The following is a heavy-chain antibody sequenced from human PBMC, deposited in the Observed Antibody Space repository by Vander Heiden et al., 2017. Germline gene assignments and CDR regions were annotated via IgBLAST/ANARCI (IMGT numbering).Heavy chain of an antibody. J-gene: IGHJ4*02. Sequence: QVQLVQSGAEVKKPGASVRVSCKASGYTFTGYYMHWVRQAPGQGLEWMGWINPNSGGTNDAQKFQGRVTMTRDTSISTAYMELSRLRSDDTAVYYCARADYGDYIDYWGQGTLVTVSS. V-gene: IGHV1-2*02. CDR3: ARADYGDYIDY. CDR1: GYTFTGYY. CDR2: INPNSGGT. D-gene: IGHD4-17*01.